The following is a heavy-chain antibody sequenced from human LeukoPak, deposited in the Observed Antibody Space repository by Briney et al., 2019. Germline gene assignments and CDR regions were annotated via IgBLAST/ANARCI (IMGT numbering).Heavy chain of an antibody. CDR3: ARTDAFDI. CDR1: GFVLSGYW. CDR2: IKQDGSEK. J-gene: IGHJ3*02. Sequence: GGSLRLSCAASGFVLSGYWMSWVRQAPGKGLEWVANIKQDGSEKYYVDSVKGRFTISRDNAKNSLYLQMNSLRAEDTAMYYCARTDAFDIWGQGTLVTVS. V-gene: IGHV3-7*01.